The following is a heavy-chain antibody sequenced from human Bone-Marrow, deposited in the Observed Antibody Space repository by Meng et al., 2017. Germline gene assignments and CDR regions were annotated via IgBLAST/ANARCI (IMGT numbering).Heavy chain of an antibody. CDR3: ARDSSGPGY. CDR1: GSTFSGYS. D-gene: IGHD6-19*01. J-gene: IGHJ4*02. CDR2: IYTAGGT. Sequence: QLLEVGGGLGKPGGSLRLSCAASGSTFSGYSMNWVRQAPGNGLEWVSVIYTAGGTHYADSVKGRFTISRDNSKNPLYLQMTSLRAEDTAVYYCARDSSGPGYWGQGTLVTVSS. V-gene: IGHV3-66*01.